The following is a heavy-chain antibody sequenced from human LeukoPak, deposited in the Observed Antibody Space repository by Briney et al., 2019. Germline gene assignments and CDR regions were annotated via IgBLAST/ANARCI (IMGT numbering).Heavy chain of an antibody. J-gene: IGHJ4*02. CDR3: TTSVRPTSPFYYYDSSGYYY. CDR2: TKSKTDGGTT. CDR1: GFTFSNAW. Sequence: GGSLRLSCAASGFTFSNAWMSWVRQAPGKGLEWVGRTKSKTDGGTTDYAAPVKGRFTISRDDSKNTLYLQMHSLKTEDTAVYYCTTSVRPTSPFYYYDSSGYYYWGQGTLVTVSS. V-gene: IGHV3-15*01. D-gene: IGHD3-22*01.